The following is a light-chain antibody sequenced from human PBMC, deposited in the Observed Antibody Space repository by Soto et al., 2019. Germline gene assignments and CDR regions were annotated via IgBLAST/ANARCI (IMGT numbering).Light chain of an antibody. J-gene: IGKJ1*01. CDR3: QQYNNWLWT. CDR2: GAS. CDR1: QSVSSTY. Sequence: EIVLTQSPGTLSLSPGERATLSCRASQSVSSTYVAWYQQKSGQAPRLLIYGASSRATGIPDRFSGSGSGTEFTLTISSLQSEDFAVYYCQQYNNWLWTFGQGTKVDIK. V-gene: IGKV3D-15*01.